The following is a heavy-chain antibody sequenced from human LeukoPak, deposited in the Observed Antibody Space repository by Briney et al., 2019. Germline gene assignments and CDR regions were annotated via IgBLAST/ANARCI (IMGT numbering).Heavy chain of an antibody. CDR2: IYYSGST. D-gene: IGHD3-10*01. CDR1: GGSISSSSYY. CDR3: ARTFRGVIANFQH. V-gene: IGHV4-39*01. Sequence: ASETLSLTCTVSGGSISSSSYYWGWIRQPPRKGLEWIGSIYYSGSTYYNPSLKSRVTISVDTSKNQFSLKLSSVTAADTAVYYCARTFRGVIANFQHWGQGTLVTVSS. J-gene: IGHJ1*01.